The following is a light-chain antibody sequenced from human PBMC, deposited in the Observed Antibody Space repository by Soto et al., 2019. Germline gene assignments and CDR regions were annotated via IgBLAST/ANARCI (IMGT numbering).Light chain of an antibody. CDR1: QSVSSN. CDR2: GAS. CDR3: QQYNNWPGT. Sequence: EIVMTQSPATLSVSPGERATLSCRASQSVSSNLAWYQQKPGQAPRLLIYGASTRATGIPARFSGSGSGKEFILTISSLQSEDFVVYYCQQYNNWPGTVGPGIKVDIK. J-gene: IGKJ3*01. V-gene: IGKV3-15*01.